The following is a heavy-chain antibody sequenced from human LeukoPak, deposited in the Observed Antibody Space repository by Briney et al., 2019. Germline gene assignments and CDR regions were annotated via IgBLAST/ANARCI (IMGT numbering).Heavy chain of an antibody. CDR1: GYTFTTYA. J-gene: IGHJ4*02. Sequence: GASVKVSCKASGYTFTTYAMNWVRQAPGQGLEWMGWINTNTGNPTYAQGFTGRFVFSLDTSVSTAYLQISSLKAEDTAVYYCASTMTTVTTAGMGYWGQGTLVTVSS. CDR2: INTNTGNP. CDR3: ASTMTTVTTAGMGY. D-gene: IGHD4-17*01. V-gene: IGHV7-4-1*02.